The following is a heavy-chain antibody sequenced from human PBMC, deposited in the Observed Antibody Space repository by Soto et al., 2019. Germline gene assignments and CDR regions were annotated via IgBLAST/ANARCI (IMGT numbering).Heavy chain of an antibody. J-gene: IGHJ6*02. CDR3: ARLKPDCTNGVCWSYYYCGMDV. D-gene: IGHD2-8*01. CDR2: IYPGDSDT. CDR1: GYSFTSYW. V-gene: IGHV5-51*01. Sequence: GESLKISCKGSGYSFTSYWIGWVRQMPGKGLEWMGIIYPGDSDTRYSPSFQGQVTISADKSISTAYLQWSSLKASDTAMYYCARLKPDCTNGVCWSYYYCGMDVWGQGTTVTVSS.